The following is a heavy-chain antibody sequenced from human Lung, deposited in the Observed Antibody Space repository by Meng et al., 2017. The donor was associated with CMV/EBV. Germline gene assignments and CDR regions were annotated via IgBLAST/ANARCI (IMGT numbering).Heavy chain of an antibody. J-gene: IGHJ5*02. V-gene: IGHV5-51*01. Sequence: GEXXKISCKTSGYAFTTYWVGWVRQKPGKGLEWMGIINPADSNTRYSPSFQGQVTISADKSTSTAYLQWSSLRASDTAMYYCVRGTLRFLEWFEGGWFDPWXQGTPVTFSS. CDR2: INPADSNT. CDR1: GYAFTTYW. D-gene: IGHD3-3*01. CDR3: VRGTLRFLEWFEGGWFDP.